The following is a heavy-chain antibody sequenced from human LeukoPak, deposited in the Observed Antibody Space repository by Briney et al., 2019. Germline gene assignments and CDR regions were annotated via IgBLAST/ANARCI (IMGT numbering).Heavy chain of an antibody. J-gene: IGHJ4*02. V-gene: IGHV4-34*01. CDR1: GGSFSGYY. Sequence: SETLSLTCAVYGGSFSGYYWSWIRQPPGKGLEWIGEINHSGSTNYNPSLKSRVTISVDTSKNQFSLKLSSVTGADTAVYYCARGNSSTPFDYWGQGTLVTVSS. D-gene: IGHD6-13*01. CDR2: INHSGST. CDR3: ARGNSSTPFDY.